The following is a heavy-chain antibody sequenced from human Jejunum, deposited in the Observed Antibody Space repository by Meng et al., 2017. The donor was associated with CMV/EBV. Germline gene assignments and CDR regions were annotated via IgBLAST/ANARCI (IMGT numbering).Heavy chain of an antibody. D-gene: IGHD1-1*01. J-gene: IGHJ5*02. Sequence: GDSVSRNRAAWNWIRQSPSGGLEWLGRTYYRSQWSNDYAVSVKSRITINPDTSKNQFSLHLTSLTPEDTAVYYCVRSSTTGGFDPWGQGTLVTVS. CDR2: TYYRSQWSN. CDR1: GDSVSRNRAA. V-gene: IGHV6-1*01. CDR3: VRSSTTGGFDP.